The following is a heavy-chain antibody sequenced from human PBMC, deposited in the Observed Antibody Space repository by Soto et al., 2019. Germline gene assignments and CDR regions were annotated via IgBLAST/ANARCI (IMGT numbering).Heavy chain of an antibody. D-gene: IGHD1-20*01. Sequence: QVQLVQSGAEVKKPGASVRVSCTASGYTFTSYDLNWVRKATGQGIEWMGWMNPNSGDTGYAQKFQGRVTMTRDTSISTAYMALSSLRSEDTAVYYCARGGKYVYNGMGVWGQGTTVTVSS. CDR1: GYTFTSYD. CDR2: MNPNSGDT. V-gene: IGHV1-8*01. CDR3: ARGGKYVYNGMGV. J-gene: IGHJ6*02.